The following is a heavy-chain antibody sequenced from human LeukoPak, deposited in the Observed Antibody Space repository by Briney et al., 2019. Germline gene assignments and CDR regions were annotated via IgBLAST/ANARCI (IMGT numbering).Heavy chain of an antibody. V-gene: IGHV4-34*01. J-gene: IGHJ6*02. D-gene: IGHD2-2*01. Sequence: SETLSLTCAVYGGSFSGYYWSWIRQPPGKGLEWIGEINHSGSTNYNPSLKSRVTISVDTSKNQFSLKLSSVTAADTAVYYCARIQGRLEVPAAKRRKDYYYGMDVWGQGTTVTVSS. CDR1: GGSFSGYY. CDR3: ARIQGRLEVPAAKRRKDYYYGMDV. CDR2: INHSGST.